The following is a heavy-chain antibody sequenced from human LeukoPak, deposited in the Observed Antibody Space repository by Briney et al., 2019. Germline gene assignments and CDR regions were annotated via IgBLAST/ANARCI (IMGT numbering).Heavy chain of an antibody. Sequence: SETLSLTCTVSGGSISSGGYYWSWIRQHPGKGLEWIGRIYTSGSTNYNPSLKSRVTISVDTSKNQFSLKLSSVTAADTAVYYCAREGRRYEFDYWGQGTLVTVSS. D-gene: IGHD5-12*01. V-gene: IGHV4-61*02. CDR1: GGSISSGGYY. J-gene: IGHJ4*02. CDR2: IYTSGST. CDR3: AREGRRYEFDY.